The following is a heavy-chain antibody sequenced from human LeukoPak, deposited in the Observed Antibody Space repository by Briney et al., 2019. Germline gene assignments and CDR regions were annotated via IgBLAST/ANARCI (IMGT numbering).Heavy chain of an antibody. CDR1: GFTFSSYA. V-gene: IGHV3-23*01. D-gene: IGHD3-10*01. J-gene: IGHJ4*02. Sequence: GGSLRLSCAASGFTFSSYAMSWVRQAPGKGLEWVSAISGSGGSTYYADSVKGRFTISRDNSKNTLYLQMNSLRAEDTAVYYCAKTGVRGVIPNLDYWGQGTLVTVSS. CDR2: ISGSGGST. CDR3: AKTGVRGVIPNLDY.